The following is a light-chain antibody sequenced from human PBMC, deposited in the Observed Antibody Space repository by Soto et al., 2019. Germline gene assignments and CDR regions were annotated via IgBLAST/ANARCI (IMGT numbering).Light chain of an antibody. V-gene: IGLV2-14*01. CDR2: DVS. Sequence: QSAVTQPASVSGSPGQSITIACTGTSSDVGGYNYVSWYQQYPGKAPRLVISDVSNRPSGVSNRFSGSKSGNSASLTISGLQAEDEADYYCSSYTSSSTYVFGTGTKLTVL. J-gene: IGLJ1*01. CDR1: SSDVGGYNY. CDR3: SSYTSSSTYV.